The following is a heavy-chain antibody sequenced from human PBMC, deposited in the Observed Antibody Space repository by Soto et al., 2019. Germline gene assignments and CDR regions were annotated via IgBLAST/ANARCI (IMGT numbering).Heavy chain of an antibody. CDR2: IDPSDSQT. J-gene: IGHJ4*02. Sequence: GESLKISCKGSGYSFAGYWITWVRQKPGKGLEWMGRIDPSDSQTYYSPSFRGHVTISVTKSITTVFLQWSSLRASDSAMYYCARQIYDSDTGPNFQYYFDSWGQGTPVTVSS. D-gene: IGHD3-22*01. CDR3: ARQIYDSDTGPNFQYYFDS. CDR1: GYSFAGYW. V-gene: IGHV5-10-1*01.